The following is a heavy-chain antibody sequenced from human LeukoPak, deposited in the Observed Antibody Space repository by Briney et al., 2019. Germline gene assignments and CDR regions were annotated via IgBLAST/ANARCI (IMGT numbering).Heavy chain of an antibody. CDR2: ISTSGSYI. CDR1: GFTFGSYS. CDR3: ASQTPRRLPIAVADYFDY. V-gene: IGHV3-21*01. J-gene: IGHJ4*02. Sequence: GGSLRLACAVSGFTFGSYSMNWVRQAPGKGLEWVSFISTSGSYIYYADSVKGRFTISRDNAKTSLYLQMNSLRAEDTAVYYCASQTPRRLPIAVADYFDYWGQGTLVTVSS. D-gene: IGHD6-19*01.